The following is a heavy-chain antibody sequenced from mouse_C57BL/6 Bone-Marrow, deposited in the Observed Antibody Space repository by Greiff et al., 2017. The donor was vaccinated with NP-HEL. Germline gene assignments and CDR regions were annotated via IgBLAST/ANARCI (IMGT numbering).Heavy chain of an antibody. D-gene: IGHD1-1*01. CDR2: IHTNSGST. CDR3: ARKLRFAWFAY. J-gene: IGHJ3*01. CDR1: GYTFTSYW. V-gene: IGHV1-64*01. Sequence: VQLQQSGAELVKPGASVKLSCKASGYTFTSYWMHWVKQRPGQGLEWIGMIHTNSGSTNYNEKFKSKATLTVDKSSSTAYMQLSSLTSEDSAVYYCARKLRFAWFAYWGQGTLVTVSA.